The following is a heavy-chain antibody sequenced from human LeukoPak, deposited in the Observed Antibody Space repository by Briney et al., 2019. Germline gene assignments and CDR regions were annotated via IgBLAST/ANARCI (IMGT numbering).Heavy chain of an antibody. CDR3: ATGGNFYYTH. J-gene: IGHJ1*01. Sequence: GGSLRLSCAASGFTFSSYGMHWVRQAPGKGLEWVAVAYGDGSSQYYADSVKGRFSISKDISKNTLSLQMNSLRAEDTAVYSCATGGNFYYTHWGQGTLVTVSS. D-gene: IGHD4-23*01. CDR1: GFTFSSYG. V-gene: IGHV3-33*08. CDR2: AYGDGSSQ.